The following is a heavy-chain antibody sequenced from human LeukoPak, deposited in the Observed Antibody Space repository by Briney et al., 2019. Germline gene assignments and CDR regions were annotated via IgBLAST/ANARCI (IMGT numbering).Heavy chain of an antibody. Sequence: PSETLSLTCAVYGGSFSGYYWSWIRQPPGKGLEWIGEINHSGSTNYNPSLKSRVTISVDTSKNQFSLKLSSVTAADTAVYYCARHWDDGSYGYWGQGTLVTVSS. CDR2: INHSGST. J-gene: IGHJ4*02. V-gene: IGHV4-34*01. CDR1: GGSFSGYY. D-gene: IGHD1-26*01. CDR3: ARHWDDGSYGY.